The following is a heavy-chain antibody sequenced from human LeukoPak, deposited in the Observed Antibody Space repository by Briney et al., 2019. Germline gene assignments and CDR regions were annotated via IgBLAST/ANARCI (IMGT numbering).Heavy chain of an antibody. J-gene: IGHJ5*02. Sequence: GGSLRLSCAASGFTFSTYWMTWVRHAPGKGLEWVANIKEDGSEKYYVDSVKGRFTISRYNAKNSLYLQMNSLRAEDTAVYYCARDWGVAGLFDPWGQGTLVTVSS. CDR3: ARDWGVAGLFDP. D-gene: IGHD6-19*01. V-gene: IGHV3-7*05. CDR1: GFTFSTYW. CDR2: IKEDGSEK.